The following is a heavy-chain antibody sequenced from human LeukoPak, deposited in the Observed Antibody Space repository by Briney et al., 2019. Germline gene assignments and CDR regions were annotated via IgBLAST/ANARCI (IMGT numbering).Heavy chain of an antibody. Sequence: ASVKVSCKASGGTFSSYAISWVRQAPGQGLEWMGGIIPIPGTANYAQKLQGRVTITADESTSTAYMELSSLRSEDTAVYYCARAPYSSSGEGTNYYYYYGMDVWGQGTTVTVSS. D-gene: IGHD6-13*01. CDR1: GGTFSSYA. CDR3: ARAPYSSSGEGTNYYYYYGMDV. CDR2: IIPIPGTA. V-gene: IGHV1-69*01. J-gene: IGHJ6*02.